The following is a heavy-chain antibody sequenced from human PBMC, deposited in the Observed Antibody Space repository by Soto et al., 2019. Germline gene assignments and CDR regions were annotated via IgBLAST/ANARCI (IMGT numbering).Heavy chain of an antibody. CDR2: ISGYNGDT. D-gene: IGHD6-6*01. J-gene: IGHJ4*02. CDR1: GYTFTNYG. V-gene: IGHV1-18*01. Sequence: GASVKVSCKASGYTFTNYGVTWVRQAPGQGLEWMGWISGYNGDTNYAQTLQGRVTVTTDTSTSTGYMELRSLRSDDTAVYYCARDYLYRTASGMDYWGQGTLVTVSS. CDR3: ARDYLYRTASGMDY.